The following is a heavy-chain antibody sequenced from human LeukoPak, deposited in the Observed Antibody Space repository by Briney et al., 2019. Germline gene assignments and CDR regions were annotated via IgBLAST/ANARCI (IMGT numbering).Heavy chain of an antibody. D-gene: IGHD2-2*01. J-gene: IGHJ4*02. CDR2: IRYDGSNK. V-gene: IGHV3-30*02. CDR3: AKDLLVAKSSTSCLDY. Sequence: GGSLRLSCAASGFTFSSYGMHWVRQAPGKGLEWVAFIRYDGSNKYYADSVKGRFTISRDNSKNTLYLQMNSLRAEDTAVYHCAKDLLVAKSSTSCLDYWGQGTLVTVSS. CDR1: GFTFSSYG.